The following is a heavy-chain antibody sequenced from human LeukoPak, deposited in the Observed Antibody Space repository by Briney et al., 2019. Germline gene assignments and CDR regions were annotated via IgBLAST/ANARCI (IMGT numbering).Heavy chain of an antibody. V-gene: IGHV3-48*03. CDR3: ARGSYSSGWYRYFDY. D-gene: IGHD6-19*01. CDR2: ISSSGSTI. J-gene: IGHJ4*02. Sequence: GGSLRLSCAASGFTFSNYEMNWIRQAPGKGLEWVSYISSSGSTIYYADSVKGRFTISRDNAKNSLYLQMNSLRAEDTAVYCCARGSYSSGWYRYFDYWGQGTLVTVSS. CDR1: GFTFSNYE.